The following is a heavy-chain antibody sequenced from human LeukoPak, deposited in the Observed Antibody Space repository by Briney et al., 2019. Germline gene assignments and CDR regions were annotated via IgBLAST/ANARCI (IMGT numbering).Heavy chain of an antibody. CDR2: ISCSSTYI. V-gene: IGHV3-21*01. D-gene: IGHD2-15*01. CDR3: ARGGQWYYYFDY. Sequence: GGSLRLSCAASGFTFSSYSMNWVRQAPGKGLEWVSSISCSSTYIYYVDSVKGRFTISRDNAKNSLYLQMNSLRAEDTAVYYCARGGQWYYYFDYWGQGTLVTVSS. CDR1: GFTFSSYS. J-gene: IGHJ4*02.